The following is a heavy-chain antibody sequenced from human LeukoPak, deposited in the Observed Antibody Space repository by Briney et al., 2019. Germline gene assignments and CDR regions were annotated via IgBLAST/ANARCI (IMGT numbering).Heavy chain of an antibody. CDR1: GFTFSDYY. D-gene: IGHD3-22*01. Sequence: GGSLRLSCAASGFTFSDYYMSWIRQAPGKGLEWVSYISSSGSTIYYADSVKGRYTISRDNAKNSLYLQMNSLRAEDTAMYYCARLRDSSGYRFDPWGQGTLVTVSS. V-gene: IGHV3-11*01. CDR2: ISSSGSTI. J-gene: IGHJ5*02. CDR3: ARLRDSSGYRFDP.